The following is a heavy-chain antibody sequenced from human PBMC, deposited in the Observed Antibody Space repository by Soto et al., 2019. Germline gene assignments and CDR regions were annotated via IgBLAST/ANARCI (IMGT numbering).Heavy chain of an antibody. CDR3: AVLIEFRSSSFFDY. CDR1: GFSLSTSGVG. D-gene: IGHD6-6*01. Sequence: SGPTLVNPTQTPTLTCTFSGFSLSTSGVGVGWIRQPPGKALEWLALIYWDDDNRYSPSLQSRLTITKDTSKNQVVLTMTNMDPVDTATYYCAVLIEFRSSSFFDYWGQGTLVTVS. V-gene: IGHV2-5*02. CDR2: IYWDDDN. J-gene: IGHJ4*02.